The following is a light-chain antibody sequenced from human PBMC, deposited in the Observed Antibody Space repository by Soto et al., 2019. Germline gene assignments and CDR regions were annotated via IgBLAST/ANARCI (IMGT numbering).Light chain of an antibody. Sequence: QSVLTQPPSVSAAPVQKVTISCSGSSSNIGSDYVSWYQQLPGTAPKLLIYENNKRPSGIPDRFSGSKSGTSATLGITGLQTGDEADYYCRAWDRSLSGGVFGGGTKVTVL. CDR1: SSNIGSDY. J-gene: IGLJ2*01. V-gene: IGLV1-51*02. CDR3: RAWDRSLSGGV. CDR2: ENN.